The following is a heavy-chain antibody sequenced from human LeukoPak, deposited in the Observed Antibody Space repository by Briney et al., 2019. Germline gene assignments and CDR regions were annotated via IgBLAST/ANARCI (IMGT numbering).Heavy chain of an antibody. J-gene: IGHJ5*02. CDR2: INPDSGVT. Sequence: GASRKVSCKASGYIFSGYSIHWVRQAPGQGLQWMGWINPDSGVTNYEEKFQGRVPLTRHTSIRTAYMELSDLRSGDTAVYYCARESLSGPTTIWFGPWGQGTLVSVSS. D-gene: IGHD3-16*02. CDR1: GYIFSGYS. CDR3: ARESLSGPTTIWFGP. V-gene: IGHV1-2*02.